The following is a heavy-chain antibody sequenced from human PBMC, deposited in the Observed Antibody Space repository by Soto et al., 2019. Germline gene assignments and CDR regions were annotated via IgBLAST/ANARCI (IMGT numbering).Heavy chain of an antibody. Sequence: SETLSLTCTVSGGSISSYYWSWIRQPPGKGLEWIGYIYYSGSTNYNPSLKSRVTISVDTSKNQFSLKLSSVTAADTAVYYCAREGSGICSGGSCSPVRYNWFDPWGQGTLVTVSS. CDR1: GGSISSYY. V-gene: IGHV4-59*01. J-gene: IGHJ5*02. CDR2: IYYSGST. D-gene: IGHD2-15*01. CDR3: AREGSGICSGGSCSPVRYNWFDP.